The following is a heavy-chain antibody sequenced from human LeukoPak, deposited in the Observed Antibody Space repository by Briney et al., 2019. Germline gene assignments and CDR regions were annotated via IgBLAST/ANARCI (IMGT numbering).Heavy chain of an antibody. D-gene: IGHD3-22*01. CDR2: MNPNSGNT. Sequence: GASVKVSCKASGYTFTSYDINWVRQATGQGLEWMGWMNPNSGNTGYAQKFQGRVTMTRNTSISTAYMELSSLRSEDTAVYYCARGYDSSGYYLYYYGMDVWGQGTTVTVSS. J-gene: IGHJ6*02. CDR1: GYTFTSYD. V-gene: IGHV1-8*01. CDR3: ARGYDSSGYYLYYYGMDV.